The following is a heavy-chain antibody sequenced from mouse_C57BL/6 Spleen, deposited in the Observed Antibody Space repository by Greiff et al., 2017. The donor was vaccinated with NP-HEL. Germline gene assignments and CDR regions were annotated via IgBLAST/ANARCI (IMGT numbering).Heavy chain of an antibody. CDR3: TVITTVYYFDY. CDR1: GFNIKDYY. Sequence: EVQLQQSGAELVRPGASVKLSCTASGFNIKDYYMHWVKQRPEQGLEWIGRIDPEDGDTEYAPKFQGKATMTADTSSNTAYLQLSSLTSEDTAVYYCTVITTVYYFDYWGQGTTLTVSS. D-gene: IGHD1-1*01. V-gene: IGHV14-1*01. J-gene: IGHJ2*01. CDR2: IDPEDGDT.